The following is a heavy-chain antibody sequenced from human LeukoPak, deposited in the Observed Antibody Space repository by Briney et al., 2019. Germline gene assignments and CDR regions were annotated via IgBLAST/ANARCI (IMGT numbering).Heavy chain of an antibody. CDR1: GYTFTGYY. CDR3: ARAVAAAVSPYYYYMDV. D-gene: IGHD6-13*01. CDR2: INPNSGGT. Sequence: ASVKVSCKASGYTFTGYYMHWVRQAPGQGLEWMGWINPNSGGTNYAQKFQGWVTMTRDTSISTAYMELRSLRSDDTAVYYCARAVAAAVSPYYYYMDVWGKGTTVTVSS. V-gene: IGHV1-2*04. J-gene: IGHJ6*03.